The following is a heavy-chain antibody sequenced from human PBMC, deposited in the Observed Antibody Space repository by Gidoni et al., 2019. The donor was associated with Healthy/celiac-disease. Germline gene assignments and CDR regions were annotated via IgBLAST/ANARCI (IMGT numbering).Heavy chain of an antibody. Sequence: QVQLQESCPGLVKPSQTLSLTCPVSGGSITRGDYYWSWIRHPPGKGLKWIGYIYYSGSTYYNPSLKSRVTISVDTSKNQFSLKLSSVTAADTAVYYCARAASHLTGYYIDYWGQGTLVTVSS. CDR1: GGSITRGDYY. J-gene: IGHJ4*02. CDR2: IYYSGST. V-gene: IGHV4-30-4*01. CDR3: ARAASHLTGYYIDY. D-gene: IGHD3-9*01.